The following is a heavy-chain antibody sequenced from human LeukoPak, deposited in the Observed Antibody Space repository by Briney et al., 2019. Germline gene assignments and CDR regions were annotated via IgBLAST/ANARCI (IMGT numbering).Heavy chain of an antibody. CDR2: ISGGGGST. D-gene: IGHD3-22*01. V-gene: IGHV3-23*01. CDR1: GCTFSSYA. Sequence: GGSLRLSYAASGCTFSSYAMSWVRHAPGKGLEWVSAISGGGGSTYYAESVKGRFTISRDNSKNTLYLQMNSLRAEDTAVYYCAKSSGFYESYYYMDVWGKGTTVTVSS. CDR3: AKSSGFYESYYYMDV. J-gene: IGHJ6*03.